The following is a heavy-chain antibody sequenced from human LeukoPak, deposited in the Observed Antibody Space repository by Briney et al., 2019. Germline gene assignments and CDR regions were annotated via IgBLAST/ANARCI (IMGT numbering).Heavy chain of an antibody. V-gene: IGHV3-7*01. Sequence: HAGGSLRLSYAASGFTFTRYWMSWVRQAPGRGPEWVANINQDANEKYYLDSVKGRFTISRDNAKNSLYLQMNSLRDEDTAVYYCARERNYGYWGQGTLVTVSS. J-gene: IGHJ4*02. CDR3: ARERNYGY. D-gene: IGHD1-7*01. CDR2: INQDANEK. CDR1: GFTFTRYW.